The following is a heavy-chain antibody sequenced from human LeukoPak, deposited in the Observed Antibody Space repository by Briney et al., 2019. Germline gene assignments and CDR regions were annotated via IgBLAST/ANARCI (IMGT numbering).Heavy chain of an antibody. CDR1: GFTLSNAW. V-gene: IGHV3-23*01. CDR2: ISGSGGST. J-gene: IGHJ4*02. CDR3: AKKKGRIAAGNFDY. Sequence: GGSLRLSCAASGFTLSNAWMNWVRQAPGKGLEWVSAISGSGGSTYYAASVRGRFTISRDNSKNTLYLQMNSLRAEDTAVYYCAKKKGRIAAGNFDYWGQGTLVTVSS. D-gene: IGHD6-25*01.